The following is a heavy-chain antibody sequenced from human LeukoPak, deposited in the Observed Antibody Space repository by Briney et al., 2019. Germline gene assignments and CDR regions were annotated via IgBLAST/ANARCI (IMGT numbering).Heavy chain of an antibody. CDR1: GESFSDSY. D-gene: IGHD2-15*01. J-gene: IGHJ4*02. CDR3: ARGEGGGSCYNN. Sequence: SETLSLTCAVYGESFSDSYWSWIRQPPGKGLEWIWEIRHSGDTNHNPSLKSRVTISLDTSKNQFSLKLNSVTAADTATCYCARGEGGGSCYNNWGQGTQVTVSS. CDR2: IRHSGDT. V-gene: IGHV4-34*01.